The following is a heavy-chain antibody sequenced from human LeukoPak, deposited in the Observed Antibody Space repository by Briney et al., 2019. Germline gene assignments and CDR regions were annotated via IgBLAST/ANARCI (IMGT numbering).Heavy chain of an antibody. D-gene: IGHD6-19*01. J-gene: IGHJ3*02. Sequence: PSETLSLTCTVSGGSINSYYWSWIRQPPGKGLEWIGYIYYSGSTNYNPSLKSRVTISVDTSKNQFSLKLSSVTAADTAVYYCASDSSGRAFDIWGQGTVVTVSS. CDR3: ASDSSGRAFDI. CDR1: GGSINSYY. V-gene: IGHV4-59*01. CDR2: IYYSGST.